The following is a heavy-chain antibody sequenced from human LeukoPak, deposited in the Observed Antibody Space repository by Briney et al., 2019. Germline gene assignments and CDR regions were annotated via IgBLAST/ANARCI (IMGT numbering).Heavy chain of an antibody. J-gene: IGHJ5*02. D-gene: IGHD3-22*01. V-gene: IGHV4-34*01. CDR1: GGSFSGYY. CDR2: INHSGST. Sequence: SETLSLTCAVYGGSFSGYYWSWIRQPPGKGLEWIGEINHSGSTNYNPSLKSRVTISVDTSKNQFSLKLSSVTAADTAVYYCARKGTTMIVVVIDQRDIWFDPWGQGTLVTVSS. CDR3: ARKGTTMIVVVIDQRDIWFDP.